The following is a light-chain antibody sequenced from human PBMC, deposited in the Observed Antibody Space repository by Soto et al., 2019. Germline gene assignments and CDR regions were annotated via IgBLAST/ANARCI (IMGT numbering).Light chain of an antibody. CDR3: QQYDNLPPIN. CDR2: DAS. CDR1: QSVSRN. Sequence: EIVMTHSPATLSVSPLEMATLSCSASQSVSRNLAWYQQRPGQPPRLLIYDASTRATGIPDRFSGSGSGTDSTLTISSLQPEDIATYYCQQYDNLPPINFGQGTRLEIK. V-gene: IGKV3-15*01. J-gene: IGKJ5*01.